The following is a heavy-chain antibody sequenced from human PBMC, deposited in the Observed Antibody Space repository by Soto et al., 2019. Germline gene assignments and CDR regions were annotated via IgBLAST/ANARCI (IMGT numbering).Heavy chain of an antibody. CDR1: GGTFGSYA. CDR2: IIPIFGTA. V-gene: IGHV1-69*12. J-gene: IGHJ4*02. D-gene: IGHD6-13*01. CDR3: ASSRAGYSSSWYWSDY. Sequence: QVQLVQSGAEVKKPGSSVKVSCKASGGTFGSYAISWVRQAPGQGLEWMGGIIPIFGTANYAQKFQGRVTITADESTRTAYRELSSLRSEDTAVYYCASSRAGYSSSWYWSDYWGQGTLVTVSS.